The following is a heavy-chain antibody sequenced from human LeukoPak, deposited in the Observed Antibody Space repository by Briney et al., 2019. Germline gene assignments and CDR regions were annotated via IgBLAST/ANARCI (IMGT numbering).Heavy chain of an antibody. D-gene: IGHD3-22*01. J-gene: IGHJ4*02. Sequence: SETLSLTCTVSGGSISSSNYYRAWIRQPPGQGLEWIGSIYYRGNAYYNPSLKSRVTISVHTSKNQFSLSLSSVTAGDTAVYYCAREEDRSGDWGQGTLVTVTS. V-gene: IGHV4-39*07. CDR2: IYYRGNA. CDR3: AREEDRSGD. CDR1: GGSISSSNYY.